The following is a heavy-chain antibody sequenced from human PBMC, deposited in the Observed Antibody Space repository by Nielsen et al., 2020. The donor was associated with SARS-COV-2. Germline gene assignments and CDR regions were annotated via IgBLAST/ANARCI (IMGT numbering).Heavy chain of an antibody. D-gene: IGHD2-15*01. Sequence: SETLSLTCTVSGGSISSYYWSWIRQPPGKGLEWIGYIYYSGSTNYNPSLKSRVTISVDTSKNQFSLKLSSVTAADTAVYYCARGYCSGGSCYSGGDYYYGMDVWGQGTTVTVSS. V-gene: IGHV4-59*08. CDR3: ARGYCSGGSCYSGGDYYYGMDV. CDR2: IYYSGST. CDR1: GGSISSYY. J-gene: IGHJ6*02.